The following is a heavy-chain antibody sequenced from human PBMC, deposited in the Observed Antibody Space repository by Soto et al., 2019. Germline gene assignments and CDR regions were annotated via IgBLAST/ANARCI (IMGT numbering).Heavy chain of an antibody. D-gene: IGHD3-10*01. CDR2: IKTDGSII. CDR1: GFSFSSYW. CDR3: ARGRRGAWYFDR. V-gene: IGHV3-74*01. J-gene: IGHJ2*01. Sequence: EVQLVESGGGLVQPGGSLRLSCAASGFSFSSYWMHWVSQAPGKGLVWVSRIKTDGSIITYADSVKGRFTISRDNAKNTLYLQMNSLRAEDTAVYSCARGRRGAWYFDRWGRGTLVSVSS.